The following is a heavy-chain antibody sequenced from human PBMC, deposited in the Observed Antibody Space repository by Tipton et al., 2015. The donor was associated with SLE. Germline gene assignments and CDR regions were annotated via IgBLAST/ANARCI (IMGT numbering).Heavy chain of an antibody. CDR2: IYYSGST. J-gene: IGHJ4*02. Sequence: TLSLTCTVSGGSISSSSYYWGWIRQPPGKGLEWIGSIYYSGSTNYNPSLKSRVTISVDTSKNQFSLKLSSVTAADTAVYYCARDPSSEDPFDYWGQGTLVTVSS. CDR3: ARDPSSEDPFDY. V-gene: IGHV4-39*07. D-gene: IGHD2-2*01. CDR1: GGSISSSSYY.